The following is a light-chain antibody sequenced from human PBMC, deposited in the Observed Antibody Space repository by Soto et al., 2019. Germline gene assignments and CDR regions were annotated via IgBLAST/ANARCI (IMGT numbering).Light chain of an antibody. CDR2: GAS. CDR3: QQYDSSPRT. J-gene: IGKJ1*01. V-gene: IGKV3-20*01. CDR1: QSVSTRS. Sequence: EIVLTQSPGTLSLSAGERATLSCRASQSVSTRSLAWYQQKPGQAPRLLISGASSRAADIPDRFSGSGSGTDFTLTINRLEPEDFAVYYCQQYDSSPRTFGQGTKVE.